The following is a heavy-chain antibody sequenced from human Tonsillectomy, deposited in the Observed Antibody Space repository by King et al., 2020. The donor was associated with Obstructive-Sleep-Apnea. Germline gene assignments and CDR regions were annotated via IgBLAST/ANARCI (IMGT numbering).Heavy chain of an antibody. J-gene: IGHJ6*02. CDR3: ARDRITIFGVVPPGGMDV. CDR1: GYTFTGYY. Sequence: VQLVESGPEVKKPGASVKVFCKASGYTFTGYYMHWVRQAPGQGLEGMGWINPNSGGTNYAQKFQGWVTMTRDTSIRTAYMELSRLRSDDTAVYYCARDRITIFGVVPPGGMDVWGQGTTVTVSS. CDR2: INPNSGGT. V-gene: IGHV1-2*04. D-gene: IGHD3-3*01.